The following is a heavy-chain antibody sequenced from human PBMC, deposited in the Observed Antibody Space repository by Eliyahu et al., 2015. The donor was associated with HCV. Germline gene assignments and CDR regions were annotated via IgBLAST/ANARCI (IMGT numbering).Heavy chain of an antibody. V-gene: IGHV3-74*01. J-gene: IGHJ4*02. Sequence: EVQLVESGGDLVQPGGSLXLFCAASGFPFTGYWMHWVXQAPGKGLXXVAXMNSDGSDITYADSVKXRXTISRDNANNTLYLQMNSLRADDTAVYYCSSIAVASFDYWGQGTLVTVSS. CDR2: MNSDGSDI. D-gene: IGHD6-19*01. CDR3: SSIAVASFDY. CDR1: GFPFTGYW.